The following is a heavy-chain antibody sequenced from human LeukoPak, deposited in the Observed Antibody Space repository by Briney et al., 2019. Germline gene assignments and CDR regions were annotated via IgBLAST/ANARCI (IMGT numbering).Heavy chain of an antibody. J-gene: IGHJ4*02. CDR1: GFTSSDYY. D-gene: IGHD5-18*01. V-gene: IGHV3-11*06. CDR3: ARTRGYSYGYGY. Sequence: GGSLRLSCAASGFTSSDYYMSWIRQAPGKGLEWVSYISSSSSYTNYADSVKGRFTISRDNAKNSLYLQMNSLRAEDTAVYYCARTRGYSYGYGYWGQGTLVTVSS. CDR2: ISSSSSYT.